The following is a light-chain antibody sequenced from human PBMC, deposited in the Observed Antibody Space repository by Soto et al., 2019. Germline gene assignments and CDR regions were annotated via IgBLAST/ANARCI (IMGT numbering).Light chain of an antibody. CDR3: SSYTRSSSVL. CDR2: EVR. CDR1: SSDVGYYNY. V-gene: IGLV2-14*01. J-gene: IGLJ2*01. Sequence: QSVLTQPASVSGSPGQSITISCTGTSSDVGYYNYVSWYQQHPGKAPKVLIYEVRNRPSGASSRFSGSKSGNTAFLTISGLQPEDEADYYCSSYTRSSSVLFVGGTKLTVL.